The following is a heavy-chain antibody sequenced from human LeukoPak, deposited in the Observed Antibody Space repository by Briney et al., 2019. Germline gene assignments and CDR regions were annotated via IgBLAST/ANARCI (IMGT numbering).Heavy chain of an antibody. CDR2: ISSSSSYI. J-gene: IGHJ4*02. CDR1: GFTFTSYT. Sequence: PGRSLRLPCAASGFTFTSYTMNWVRQAPGKGLEWVSSISSSSSYIYYADSVKGRFTISRDNAKNSLYLQMNSLRAEDTAVYYCARDLLEWYFDYWGQGTLVTVSS. V-gene: IGHV3-21*01. D-gene: IGHD3-3*01. CDR3: ARDLLEWYFDY.